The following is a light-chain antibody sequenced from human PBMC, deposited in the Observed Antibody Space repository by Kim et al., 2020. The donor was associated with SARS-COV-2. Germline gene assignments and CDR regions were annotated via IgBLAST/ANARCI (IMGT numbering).Light chain of an antibody. J-gene: IGLJ2*01. CDR3: SSYTGSVV. Sequence: QSALTQPASGSGSPGKSITISCTGISSDVGAHNYVSWYQHHPGKAPKLMSYDVTRRPSGISNRFSGSKSGNTASLTISRLQAEDEADYYCSSYTGSVVFGGETQLTVL. V-gene: IGLV2-14*03. CDR1: SSDVGAHNY. CDR2: DVT.